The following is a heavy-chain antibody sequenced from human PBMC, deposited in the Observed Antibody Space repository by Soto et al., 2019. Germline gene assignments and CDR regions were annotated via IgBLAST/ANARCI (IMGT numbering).Heavy chain of an antibody. CDR2: IYSGGST. V-gene: IGHV3-66*01. J-gene: IGHJ5*02. CDR1: GFTVSSNY. D-gene: IGHD2-2*01. Sequence: GGSLRLSCAASGFTVSSNYMSWVRQAPGKGLEWVSVIYSGGSTYYADSVKGRFTISRDTSASTAYMELSSLRSEDTAVYYCASTIVVPASWGQGTLVTVSS. CDR3: ASTIVVPAS.